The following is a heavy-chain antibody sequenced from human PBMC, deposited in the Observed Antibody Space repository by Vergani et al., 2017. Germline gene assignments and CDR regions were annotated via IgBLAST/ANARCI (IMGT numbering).Heavy chain of an antibody. D-gene: IGHD3-3*01. CDR3: ACRYYDCWSGYGGGWFDP. Sequence: QLQLQESGPGLVKPSETLSLTCTVSGGSISSSSYYWGWIRQPPGKGLEWIGSIYYSGSTYYNPSLKSRVTISVDTSKNQFSLKLSSVTAADTAVYYCACRYYDCWSGYGGGWFDPWGQGTLVTVSS. CDR1: GGSISSSSYY. J-gene: IGHJ5*02. V-gene: IGHV4-39*01. CDR2: IYYSGST.